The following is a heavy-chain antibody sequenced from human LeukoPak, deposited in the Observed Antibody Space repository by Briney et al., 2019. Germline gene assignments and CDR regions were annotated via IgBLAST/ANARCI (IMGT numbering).Heavy chain of an antibody. CDR1: DISSYY. Sequence: PSETLSLTCTVSDISSYYWSWIRQPPEKGLEWIGYVCYDGRSNYNSSLRSRVTMSLDTSKNQFSLKLSSVTAADTAVYYCATLRYSHGYETWGQGTLVTVSS. J-gene: IGHJ4*02. CDR3: ATLRYSHGYET. CDR2: VCYDGRS. D-gene: IGHD5-18*01. V-gene: IGHV4-59*08.